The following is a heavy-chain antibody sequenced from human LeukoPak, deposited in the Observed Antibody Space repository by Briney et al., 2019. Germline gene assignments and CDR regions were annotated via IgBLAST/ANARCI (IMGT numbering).Heavy chain of an antibody. CDR1: GDSVSSNSAA. Sequence: SQTLSLTCVISGDSVSSNSAAWNWIRQSPSRGLEWLGRTYYRSKWYNDYALSVKSRITINPDTSKNQFSLQLNSVTPEDTAVYYCARGSTYYESSGQVPFDYWGQGTLVTVSS. J-gene: IGHJ4*02. D-gene: IGHD3-22*01. CDR2: TYYRSKWYN. CDR3: ARGSTYYESSGQVPFDY. V-gene: IGHV6-1*01.